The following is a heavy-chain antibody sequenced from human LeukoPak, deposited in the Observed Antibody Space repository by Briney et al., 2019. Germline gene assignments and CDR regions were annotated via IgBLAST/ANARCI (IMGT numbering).Heavy chain of an antibody. V-gene: IGHV1-18*01. CDR3: ARTGESSTYYYDSSGPDY. J-gene: IGHJ4*02. D-gene: IGHD3-22*01. Sequence: ASVKVSCKASGYTFTSYGISWVRQAPGQGLEWMGWISAYNGNTNYAQKLQGRVTMTTDISTSTAYMELRSLRSDDTAVYYCARTGESSTYYYDSSGPDYWGQGTLVTVSS. CDR2: ISAYNGNT. CDR1: GYTFTSYG.